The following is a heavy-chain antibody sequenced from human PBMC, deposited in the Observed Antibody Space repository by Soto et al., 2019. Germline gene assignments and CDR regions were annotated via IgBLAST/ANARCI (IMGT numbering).Heavy chain of an antibody. D-gene: IGHD3-9*01. CDR1: GFTFSNAW. V-gene: IGHV3-15*01. Sequence: GGSLRLSCAASGFTFSNAWMSWVRQAPGKGLEWVGRIKSKTDGGTTDYAAPVKGRFTISRDDSKNTLYLQMNSLKTEDTAVYYCTTENYDILTPPPGYFDYWGQGTLVTVSS. J-gene: IGHJ4*02. CDR3: TTENYDILTPPPGYFDY. CDR2: IKSKTDGGTT.